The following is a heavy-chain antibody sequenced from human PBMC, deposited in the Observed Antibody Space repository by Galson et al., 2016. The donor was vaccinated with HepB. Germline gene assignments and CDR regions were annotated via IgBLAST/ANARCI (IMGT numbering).Heavy chain of an antibody. CDR2: ISNDGSNK. J-gene: IGHJ6*04. CDR3: ARFIASPWNDYYYYGMDV. V-gene: IGHV3-30-3*01. D-gene: IGHD1-1*01. Sequence: SLRLSCADSGFIFRSYAMNWVHQAPGKGLEWLAVISNDGSNKYFADSVKGRFTISRDNSKNTLYLQMNSLRAEDTAVYYCARFIASPWNDYYYYGMDVWGKGTTVTVSS. CDR1: GFIFRSYA.